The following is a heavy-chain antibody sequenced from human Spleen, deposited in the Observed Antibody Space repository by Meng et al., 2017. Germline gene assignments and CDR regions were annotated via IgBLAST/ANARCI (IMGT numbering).Heavy chain of an antibody. Sequence: GESLKISCAASGFTFSSYAMSWVRQAPGKGLEWVSAISGSGGSTYYADSVKGRFTISRDNSKNTLYLQMNSLRAEDTAVYYCAKDRAPRTRSADYWGQGTRVTVSS. CDR2: ISGSGGST. CDR3: AKDRAPRTRSADY. J-gene: IGHJ4*02. CDR1: GFTFSSYA. D-gene: IGHD5-24*01. V-gene: IGHV3-23*01.